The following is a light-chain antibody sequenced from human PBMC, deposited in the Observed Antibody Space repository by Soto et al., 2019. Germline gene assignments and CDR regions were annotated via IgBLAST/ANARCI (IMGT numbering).Light chain of an antibody. J-gene: IGKJ2*01. CDR1: QSVSSY. Sequence: EIVLTQSPATLYLSPGERATLACRASQSVSSYLAWYQPKPGQAPRLLIYDASNRATGIPARFSGSGSGTDFTLTISSLEPEDFAVYYCQQRSNWPPYTFGHGTKLEIK. V-gene: IGKV3-11*01. CDR3: QQRSNWPPYT. CDR2: DAS.